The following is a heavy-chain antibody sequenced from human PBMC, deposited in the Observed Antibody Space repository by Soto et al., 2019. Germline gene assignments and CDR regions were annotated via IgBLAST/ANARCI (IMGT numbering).Heavy chain of an antibody. CDR2: ISYDGSNK. CDR3: AREKVAGTFDY. CDR1: GFTFSSYA. V-gene: IGHV3-30-3*01. J-gene: IGHJ4*02. D-gene: IGHD6-19*01. Sequence: GESLKISCAASGFTFSSYAMHWVRQAPGKGLEWVAVISYDGSNKYYADSVKGRFTISRDNSKNTLYLQMNSLRAEDTAVYYCAREKVAGTFDYWGQGTLVTVSS.